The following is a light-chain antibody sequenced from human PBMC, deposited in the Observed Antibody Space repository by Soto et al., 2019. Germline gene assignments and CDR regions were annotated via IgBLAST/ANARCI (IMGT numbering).Light chain of an antibody. Sequence: QPVLTPAPSASASLGASVNLTCTLSSGHSTYAIAWHQQQPEKGPRYLMKVDSDGIQSKGDGIPDRFSGSISGAERYLTITSLQSDDEADYYCQTWGTGIVVFGGWTQLNVL. V-gene: IGLV4-69*02. CDR1: SGHSTYA. CDR3: QTWGTGIVV. J-gene: IGLJ2*01. CDR2: VDSDGIQ.